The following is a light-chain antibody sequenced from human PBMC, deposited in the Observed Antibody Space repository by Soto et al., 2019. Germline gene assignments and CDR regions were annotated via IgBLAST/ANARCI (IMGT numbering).Light chain of an antibody. CDR3: GSYTSSSTHV. CDR2: DVS. Sequence: VLTQPASGSGSPGQSSTISCTRTSSDVGGYNYVSWYQQHPGKAPKLMIYDVSNRPSGVSNRFSGSKSGNTASLTISGLQAEDEADYYCGSYTSSSTHVFGNGNKVTVL. J-gene: IGLJ1*01. CDR1: SSDVGGYNY. V-gene: IGLV2-14*01.